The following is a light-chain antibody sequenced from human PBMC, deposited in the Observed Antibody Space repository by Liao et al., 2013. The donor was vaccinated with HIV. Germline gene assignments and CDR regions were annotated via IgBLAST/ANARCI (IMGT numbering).Light chain of an antibody. CDR2: QDT. Sequence: SYELTQPPSVSVSPGQTASITCSGDKLGDKYVCWYQQKPGQSPVLVIYQDTKRPLGITERFSASNSGNTATLTISGTQAMDEADYYCQAWHSNTVYVFGTGTKVTVL. CDR3: QAWHSNTVYV. J-gene: IGLJ1*01. CDR1: KLGDKY. V-gene: IGLV3-1*01.